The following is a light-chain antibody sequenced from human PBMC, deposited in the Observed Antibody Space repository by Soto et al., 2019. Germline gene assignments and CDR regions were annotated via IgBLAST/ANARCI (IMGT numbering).Light chain of an antibody. V-gene: IGKV3-15*01. CDR1: QSVSSSY. CDR3: EQYNNWPFS. J-gene: IGKJ5*01. CDR2: DVS. Sequence: PVERVTLSCRASQSVSSSYLTWYQQKSGQSPRLLIYDVSTRATGVPARFRGTGSETDFTLTISGLQSEDSAVYFCEQYNNWPFSFGQGTRLEI.